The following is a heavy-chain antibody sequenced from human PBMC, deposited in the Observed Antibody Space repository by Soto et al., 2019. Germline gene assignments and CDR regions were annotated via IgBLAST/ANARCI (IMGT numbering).Heavy chain of an antibody. CDR1: GFTFSSYA. CDR2: ISGSGGST. J-gene: IGHJ4*02. V-gene: IGHV3-23*01. CDR3: AKEVRVGATLEPFDY. Sequence: EVQLLESGGGLVQPGGSLRLSCAASGFTFSSYAMIWFRQAPGQGLEWVSAISGSGGSTYYADSVKGRFTISRDNSKNTLYLQMNSLSAEDTAVYYCAKEVRVGATLEPFDYWGQGTLVTVSS. D-gene: IGHD1-26*01.